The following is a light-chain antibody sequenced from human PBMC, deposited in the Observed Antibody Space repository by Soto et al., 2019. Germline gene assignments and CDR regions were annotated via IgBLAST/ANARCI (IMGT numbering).Light chain of an antibody. Sequence: QSVLTQPPSASGSPGQSVTISCTGTSSDVGAYNYVSWYQQHAGKAPKLVIYEVTKRPSGVPDRFSGSKSANTASLTVSGLQAEDEADYYCSSFASSKTWVFGGGTKLTVL. CDR3: SSFASSKTWV. CDR2: EVT. J-gene: IGLJ3*02. CDR1: SSDVGAYNY. V-gene: IGLV2-8*01.